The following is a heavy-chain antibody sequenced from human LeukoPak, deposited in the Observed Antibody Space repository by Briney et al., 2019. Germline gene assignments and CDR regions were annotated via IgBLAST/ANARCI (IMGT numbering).Heavy chain of an antibody. CDR2: ISAYNGNT. D-gene: IGHD1-1*01. V-gene: IGHV1-18*01. CDR1: GYTFTSYG. J-gene: IGHJ4*02. Sequence: VASVKVSCKASGYTFTSYGISWVRQAPGQGLEWMGWISAYNGNTNYAQKLQGRVTMTTDTSTSTAYMELRSLRSDDTAVYYCARDRVQLERLGEVDYWGQGTLVTVSS. CDR3: ARDRVQLERLGEVDY.